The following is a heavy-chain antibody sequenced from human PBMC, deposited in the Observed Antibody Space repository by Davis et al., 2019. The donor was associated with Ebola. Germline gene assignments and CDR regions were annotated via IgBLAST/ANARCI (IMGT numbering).Heavy chain of an antibody. D-gene: IGHD6-13*01. CDR1: GYSFSTYW. CDR3: ARRIAAAGTNYFDY. J-gene: IGHJ4*02. CDR2: IYPGDSDT. V-gene: IGHV5-51*01. Sequence: GESLKISCKASGYSFSTYWIGWVRQMPGKGLEWMGIIYPGDSDTRYNPSFQGQVTISADKSITTAYLQWTSLKASDTAIYYCARRIAAAGTNYFDYWGQGALVTVSS.